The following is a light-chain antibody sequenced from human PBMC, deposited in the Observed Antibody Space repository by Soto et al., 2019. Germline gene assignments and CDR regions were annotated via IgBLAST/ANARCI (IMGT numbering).Light chain of an antibody. J-gene: IGLJ3*02. Sequence: QSVLTQPPSASGTPGQRVTISCSGSSSNIGSNYVNWYQHLPGTAPKLLIYRNDQRPSWVPDRFSGSKSGTSASLAISGLRSEDEADYYCATRDDSLSGHWLFGGGTQLTVL. V-gene: IGLV1-47*01. CDR1: SSNIGSNY. CDR2: RND. CDR3: ATRDDSLSGHWL.